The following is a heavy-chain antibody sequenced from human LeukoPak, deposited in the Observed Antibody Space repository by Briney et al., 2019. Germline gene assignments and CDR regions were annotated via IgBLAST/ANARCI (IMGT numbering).Heavy chain of an antibody. CDR1: GGAFSGYY. V-gene: IGHV4-34*01. J-gene: IGHJ4*02. CDR2: INHSGST. Sequence: SETLSLTCGVSGGAFSGYYWSWIRQPPGKGLEWIGEINHSGSTNYNPSLKSRVTISVDTSKNQFSLKLSSVTAADTAVYYCARGRKVLLWFGELPRPYYFDYWGQGTLVTVSS. CDR3: ARGRKVLLWFGELPRPYYFDY. D-gene: IGHD3-10*01.